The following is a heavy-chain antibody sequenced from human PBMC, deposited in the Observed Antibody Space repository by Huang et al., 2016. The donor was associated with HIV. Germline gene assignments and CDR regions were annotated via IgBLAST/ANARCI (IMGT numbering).Heavy chain of an antibody. V-gene: IGHV3-73*01. Sequence: EVQLLESGGGLVQPGGSLKLSCAASGFIFRDSCLHWVRQASGKGLEVVGRSRSKASTYATAYGASGKGRCTISRDDSENTAYLQMNSLKTEYTAVYYCTRHFGSGAWDHFMDVWGKGTTVTVSS. D-gene: IGHD2-21*01. CDR1: GFIFRDSC. CDR3: TRHFGSGAWDHFMDV. CDR2: SRSKASTYAT. J-gene: IGHJ6*03.